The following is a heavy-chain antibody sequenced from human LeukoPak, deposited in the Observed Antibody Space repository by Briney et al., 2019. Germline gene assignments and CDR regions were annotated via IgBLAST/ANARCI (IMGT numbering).Heavy chain of an antibody. CDR1: GYTFTGYY. V-gene: IGHV1-2*02. Sequence: GASVKVSCKASGYTFTGYYMHWVRQAPGQGLEWMGWINPNSGGTNYAQKFQGRVTMTRDTSISTAYMELSRLRSDDTAVYYSARAAISSWYGGWFDPWGQGTLVTVSS. D-gene: IGHD6-13*01. CDR3: ARAAISSWYGGWFDP. CDR2: INPNSGGT. J-gene: IGHJ5*02.